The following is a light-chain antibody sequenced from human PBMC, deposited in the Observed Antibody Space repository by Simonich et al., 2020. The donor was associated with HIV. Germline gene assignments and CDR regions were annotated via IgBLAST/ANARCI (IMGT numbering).Light chain of an antibody. V-gene: IGKV1D-8*03. J-gene: IGKJ4*01. CDR2: TSS. CDR3: QQSYSTPLT. Sequence: VIWMTQSPSLLSASTGERVTISCRMSQGISSYLAWSQQKPGKAPKLLIYTSSSLQSGVPSTFSGGGAGTDFTLTISSLQPEDFATYYCQQSYSTPLTFGGGTKVEIK. CDR1: QGISSY.